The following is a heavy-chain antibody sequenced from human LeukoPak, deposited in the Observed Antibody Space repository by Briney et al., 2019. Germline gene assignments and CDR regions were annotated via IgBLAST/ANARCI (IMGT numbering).Heavy chain of an antibody. V-gene: IGHV4-34*01. CDR3: ARGRLAVAV. CDR2: INHSGST. Sequence: PSETLSLTCTVSGGSISSYYWSWIRQPPGKGLERIGEINHSGSTNYNPSLKSRVTISVDTSKNQFSLKLSSVTAADTAVYYCARGRLAVAVWGQGTLVTVSS. D-gene: IGHD6-19*01. CDR1: GGSISSYY. J-gene: IGHJ4*02.